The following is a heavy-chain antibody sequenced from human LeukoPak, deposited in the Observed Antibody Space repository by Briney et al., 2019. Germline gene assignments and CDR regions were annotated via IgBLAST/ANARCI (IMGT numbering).Heavy chain of an antibody. CDR2: SGSTT. CDR3: TRDSSYGDYSTAFDY. Sequence: GGSLRLSCAASGFIFSNYAMTWVRQAPGKGLEWVSSSGSTTDYSDSVKSRFTISRGNSKNTLYLQMNSLRANDTAVYYCTRDSSYGDYSTAFDYWGQGALVTVSS. CDR1: GFIFSNYA. V-gene: IGHV3-23*01. D-gene: IGHD4-17*01. J-gene: IGHJ4*02.